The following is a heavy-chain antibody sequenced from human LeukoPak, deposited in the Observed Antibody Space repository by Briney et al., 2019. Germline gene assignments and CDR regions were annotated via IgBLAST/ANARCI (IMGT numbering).Heavy chain of an antibody. Sequence: ASVKVSCKASGYTFIIYGITWVRQAPGQGLEWMGWISAYNGYTNCAQKFQGRVTMATDTSTSTVYMELRSLRSDDTAVYYCARGQLVFFAYWGQGTLVTVSA. CDR3: ARGQLVFFAY. J-gene: IGHJ4*02. V-gene: IGHV1-18*01. CDR2: ISAYNGYT. CDR1: GYTFIIYG. D-gene: IGHD6-6*01.